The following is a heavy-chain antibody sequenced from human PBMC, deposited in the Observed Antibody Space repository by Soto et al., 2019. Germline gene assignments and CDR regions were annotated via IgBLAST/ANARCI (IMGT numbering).Heavy chain of an antibody. V-gene: IGHV5-51*01. Sequence: RGESLKISCRTSGYRFTSYWIAWLRQMPGKGLEWMGIIFPSDSDTRYSPSFQGQVTISADRSTSTVFLQWASLKASDTAVYFCARKEKSGYFNWSDPWGQGTLVTVSS. CDR3: ARKEKSGYFNWSDP. D-gene: IGHD3-22*01. CDR1: GYRFTSYW. J-gene: IGHJ5*02. CDR2: IFPSDSDT.